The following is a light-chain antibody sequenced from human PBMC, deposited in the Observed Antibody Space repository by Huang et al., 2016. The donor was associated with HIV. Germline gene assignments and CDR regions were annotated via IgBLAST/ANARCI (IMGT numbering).Light chain of an antibody. V-gene: IGKV1-16*01. CDR3: QQYSDYPRT. CDR1: QEISDY. Sequence: DIQMTQSPSSLSASVGDRVTITCRASQEISDYLAWFQQKPGKAPKSLIFATSTWHSGVPSRFSGSGSGTAFTLTINNLQPEDFATYYCQQYSDYPRTFGQGTKLDIK. CDR2: ATS. J-gene: IGKJ2*01.